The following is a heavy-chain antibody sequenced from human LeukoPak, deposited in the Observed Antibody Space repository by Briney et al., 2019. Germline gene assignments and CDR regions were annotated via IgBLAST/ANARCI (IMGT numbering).Heavy chain of an antibody. V-gene: IGHV4-34*01. CDR3: AREVRSGRYDFWGGYYNWRYFDY. J-gene: IGHJ4*02. D-gene: IGHD3-3*01. CDR2: INHSGST. Sequence: SETLSLTCAVYGGSFSGYYWSWIRQPPGKGLEWIGEINHSGSTNYNPSLKSRVTISVDTSKNQFSLKLSSVTAADTAVYYCAREVRSGRYDFWGGYYNWRYFDYWGQGTLVTVSS. CDR1: GGSFSGYY.